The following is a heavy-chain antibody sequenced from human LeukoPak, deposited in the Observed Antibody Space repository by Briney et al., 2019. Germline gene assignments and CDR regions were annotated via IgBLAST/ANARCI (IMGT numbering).Heavy chain of an antibody. D-gene: IGHD3-22*01. J-gene: IGHJ4*02. Sequence: ASVNVSCKASGYTFTGYYMHWVRQAPGQRLEWMGWINDGNGNTKYSQEFQGRVTITRDTSASTAYMELSSLRSEDMAVYYCARAPYYYDSSGPKYYFDYWGQGTLVTVSS. CDR3: ARAPYYYDSSGPKYYFDY. CDR2: INDGNGNT. V-gene: IGHV1-3*03. CDR1: GYTFTGYY.